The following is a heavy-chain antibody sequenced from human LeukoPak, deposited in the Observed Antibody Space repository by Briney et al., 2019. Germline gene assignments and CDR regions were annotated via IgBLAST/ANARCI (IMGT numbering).Heavy chain of an antibody. CDR2: INAGNGNT. V-gene: IGHV1-3*01. J-gene: IGHJ4*02. CDR1: GYTFTSYA. CDR3: ARVSNGRTQTPQYYFDY. Sequence: ASVKVSCKASGYTFTSYAMHWVRQAPGQRLEWMGWINAGNGNTKYSQKFQGRVTITRDTSASTAYMELSSLRSEDTAVYYCARVSNGRTQTPQYYFDYWGQGTLVTVSS. D-gene: IGHD2-8*01.